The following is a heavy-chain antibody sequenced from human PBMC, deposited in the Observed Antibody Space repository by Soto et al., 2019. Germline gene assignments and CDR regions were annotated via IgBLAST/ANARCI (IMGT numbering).Heavy chain of an antibody. CDR3: ARVGATVTSQALGFDH. J-gene: IGHJ4*02. V-gene: IGHV4-59*11. Sequence: QVQLQESGPGLVRPSETLSLTCTVSGGSISSHYWSWVRQPPGKGLEWIGYLYYTGSTNYNASLKSQVTMSLDTSKNQFSLKLTSVTAADTAVYYCARVGATVTSQALGFDHWGQGILVTVSS. D-gene: IGHD4-17*01. CDR1: GGSISSHY. CDR2: LYYTGST.